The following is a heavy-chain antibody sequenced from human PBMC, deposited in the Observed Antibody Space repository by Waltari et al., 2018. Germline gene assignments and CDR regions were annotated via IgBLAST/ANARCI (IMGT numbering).Heavy chain of an antibody. CDR3: AREFLPDYGYEDY. CDR2: IYYSGST. CDR1: GGPIRIVDYY. D-gene: IGHD4-17*01. V-gene: IGHV4-30-4*01. Sequence: QVQLQASGPGLVKPSQTLYLTCTVSGGPIRIVDYYCSWIAQPTGKCLEGIGYIYYSGSTYCSPSLKRRVTISLDPSQNQFSLMLSSVTAADTAVYYCAREFLPDYGYEDYWGQ. J-gene: IGHJ4*02.